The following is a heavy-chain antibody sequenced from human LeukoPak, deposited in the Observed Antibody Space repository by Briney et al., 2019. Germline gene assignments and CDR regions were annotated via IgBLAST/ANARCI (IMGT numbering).Heavy chain of an antibody. CDR1: GFTFTNHA. J-gene: IGHJ4*02. CDR2: LSDSGAST. V-gene: IGHV3-23*01. D-gene: IGHD5-24*01. Sequence: GGSLSLSCAASGFTFTNHAMAWVRLAPGKGLEWVSTLSDSGASTYYADSVKGRFTISRDNSRNTMYLQMDSLRADDTGVYFCARTPNRDGYSHIDFWGQGALVTVSS. CDR3: ARTPNRDGYSHIDF.